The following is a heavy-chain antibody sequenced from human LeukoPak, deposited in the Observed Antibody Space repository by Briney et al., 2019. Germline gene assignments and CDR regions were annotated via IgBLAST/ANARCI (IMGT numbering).Heavy chain of an antibody. Sequence: GGSLRLSCAASGFTFSSYAMSWVRQAPGKGLEWVSVINGSGGSTNYVDSVKGRFTISRDNSKNTVYLQMNSLRAEDAAVYYCAREEGAAAGSNYDYWGQGTLVTVSS. D-gene: IGHD6-13*01. CDR3: AREEGAAAGSNYDY. CDR1: GFTFSSYA. V-gene: IGHV3-23*01. J-gene: IGHJ4*02. CDR2: INGSGGST.